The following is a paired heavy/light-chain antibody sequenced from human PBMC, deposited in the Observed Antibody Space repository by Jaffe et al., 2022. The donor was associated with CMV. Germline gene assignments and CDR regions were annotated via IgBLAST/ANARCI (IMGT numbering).Heavy chain of an antibody. D-gene: IGHD3-22*01. J-gene: IGHJ5*02. Sequence: EVQLLESGGGLVQPGGSLRLSCAASGFTFSSYAMYWVRQSPGKGLEWVSGISGSDGRTYYADSVKGRFTISRDNAKNTLYLQMNSLRAEDTALYYCAKGLLVESRLDPWGQGTQVTVSS. CDR2: ISGSDGRT. CDR1: GFTFSSYA. CDR3: AKGLLVESRLDP. V-gene: IGHV3-23*01.
Light chain of an antibody. CDR1: QSIDTY. V-gene: IGKV1-39*01. CDR2: AAS. CDR3: QQSYTTPT. J-gene: IGKJ5*01. Sequence: IQMTQSPSSLTASVGDIVTITCRAGQSIDTYLNWYQQKPGEAPKLVIFAASNLQNGVASRFSGSGSGTDFTLTISSLQPEDSATYFCQQSYTTPTFGQGTRLE.